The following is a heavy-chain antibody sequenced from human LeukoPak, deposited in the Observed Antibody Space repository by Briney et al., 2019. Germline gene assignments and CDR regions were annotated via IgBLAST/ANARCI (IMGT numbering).Heavy chain of an antibody. CDR1: GYTFTGYY. J-gene: IGHJ5*02. CDR2: INPNSGGT. V-gene: IGHV1-2*02. D-gene: IGHD2-2*02. CDR3: ARAGGGPHCSSTSCYRWFDP. Sequence: ASVKVSCKASGYTFTGYYMHWVRQAPGQGLEWMGWINPNSGGTNYARKFQGRVTMTRDTSISTAYMELSRLRSDDTAVYYCARAGGGPHCSSTSCYRWFDPWGQGTLVTVSS.